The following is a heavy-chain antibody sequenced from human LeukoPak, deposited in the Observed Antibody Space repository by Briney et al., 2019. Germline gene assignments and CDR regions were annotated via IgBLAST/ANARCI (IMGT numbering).Heavy chain of an antibody. D-gene: IGHD3-9*01. CDR2: IYYSGST. V-gene: IGHV4-39*07. CDR3: AREGPEKRNALRYFDWLFARTTSNYNWFDP. Sequence: SSETLSLTCTVSGGSISSSSYYWGWIRQPPGKGLEWIGSIYYSGSTYYNPSLKSRVTISVDTSKNQFSLELSSVTAADTAVYYCAREGPEKRNALRYFDWLFARTTSNYNWFDPWGQGTLVTVSS. CDR1: GGSISSSSYY. J-gene: IGHJ5*02.